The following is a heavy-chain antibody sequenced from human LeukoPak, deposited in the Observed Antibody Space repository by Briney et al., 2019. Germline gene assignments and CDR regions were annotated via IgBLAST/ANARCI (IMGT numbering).Heavy chain of an antibody. CDR2: ISSSGSII. D-gene: IGHD2-2*02. CDR1: GFTFSNYK. V-gene: IGHV3-48*03. Sequence: QPGGSPRLSCAASGFTFSNYKMNWVRQAPGKGLEWVSYISSSGSIIYYSDSVKGRFTISRDNAKNSLYLQMNSLRAEDTALYYCARDGGYCSSTSCHTFDYWGQGTLVTVSS. CDR3: ARDGGYCSSTSCHTFDY. J-gene: IGHJ4*02.